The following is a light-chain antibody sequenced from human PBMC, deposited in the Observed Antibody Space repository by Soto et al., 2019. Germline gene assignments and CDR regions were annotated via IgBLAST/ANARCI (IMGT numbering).Light chain of an antibody. J-gene: IGLJ3*02. CDR2: RDN. CDR3: AACDDTLSGDWV. V-gene: IGLV1-47*01. CDR1: ISNVGSNY. Sequence: QSVLSQPPSASGTPGQRVTISCSGSISNVGSNYVYWYQQLPGTAPKLLIYRDNQRPSGVPDRCSAAKSGTSAYLAISGLRSEDEAVYYCAACDDTLSGDWVVGGGTKVTVL.